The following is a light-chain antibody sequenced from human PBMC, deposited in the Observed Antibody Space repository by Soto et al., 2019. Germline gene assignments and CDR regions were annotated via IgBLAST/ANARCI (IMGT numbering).Light chain of an antibody. CDR1: QSISSW. J-gene: IGKJ1*01. Sequence: DIQMTQSPSTLSASVGDRVTITCRASQSISSWLAWYQQKPGKAPKLLIYDASSLESGVPSRFSGSGSGTEFTLTISSLQPDDFATCYCPQYNSYPLTFGQGTKVEIK. V-gene: IGKV1-5*01. CDR3: PQYNSYPLT. CDR2: DAS.